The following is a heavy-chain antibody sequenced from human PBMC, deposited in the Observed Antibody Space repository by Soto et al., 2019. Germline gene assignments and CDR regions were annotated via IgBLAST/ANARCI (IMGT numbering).Heavy chain of an antibody. CDR1: GYTFTSYG. V-gene: IGHV1-18*01. CDR3: ARGLLWTYCSSTSCLYYYYYYYMDV. D-gene: IGHD2-2*01. CDR2: ISAYNGNT. J-gene: IGHJ6*03. Sequence: ASVKVSCKASGYTFTSYGISWVRQAPGQGLEWMGWISAYNGNTNYAQKLQGRVTMTTDTSTSTAYMELRSLRSDDTAVYYCARGLLWTYCSSTSCLYYYYYYYMDVWGKGTTVTVSS.